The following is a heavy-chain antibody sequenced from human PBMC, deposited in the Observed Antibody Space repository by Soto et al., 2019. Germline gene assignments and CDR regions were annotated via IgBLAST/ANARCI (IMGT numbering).Heavy chain of an antibody. CDR1: GFTFNAYD. J-gene: IGHJ5*02. Sequence: EVQLVESGGGLVKPGGSLRLSCAASGFTFNAYDMNWVRQAPGKGLEWVSSITATSAYIYYADSLRGRITISRDNAQNSLFLHVNSLRPEDTAVFYCVRSATARLLSHYWFDTWGQGTLVTISS. V-gene: IGHV3-21*01. CDR3: VRSATARLLSHYWFDT. CDR2: ITATSAYI. D-gene: IGHD2-2*01.